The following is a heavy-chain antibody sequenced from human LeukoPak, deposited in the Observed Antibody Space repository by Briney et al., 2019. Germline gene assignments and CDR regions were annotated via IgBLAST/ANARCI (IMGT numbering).Heavy chain of an antibody. Sequence: SETLSLTCAVYGGSFSGYYWSWIRQPPGKGLEWIGEINHSGSTNYNPSLKSRLTISVDTSKNQFSLKLSSVTAADTAVYYCARGQVGATTLFDYWGQGTLVTVSS. CDR2: INHSGST. CDR3: ARGQVGATTLFDY. J-gene: IGHJ4*02. CDR1: GGSFSGYY. D-gene: IGHD1-26*01. V-gene: IGHV4-34*01.